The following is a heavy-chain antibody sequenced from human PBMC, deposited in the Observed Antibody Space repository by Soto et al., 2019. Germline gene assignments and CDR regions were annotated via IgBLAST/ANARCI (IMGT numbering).Heavy chain of an antibody. CDR3: ARGGIVVVPAAIRKYYFDY. Sequence: RASVKVSCKASGGTFSSYAISWVRQAPGQGLEWMGGIIPIFGTANYAQKFQGRVTITADESTSTAYMELSSLRSEDTAVYYCARGGIVVVPAAIRKYYFDYWGQGTLVTVSS. CDR1: GGTFSSYA. D-gene: IGHD2-2*01. V-gene: IGHV1-69*13. CDR2: IIPIFGTA. J-gene: IGHJ4*02.